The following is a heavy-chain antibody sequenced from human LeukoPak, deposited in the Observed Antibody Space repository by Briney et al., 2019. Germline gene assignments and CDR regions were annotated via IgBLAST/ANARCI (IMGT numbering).Heavy chain of an antibody. J-gene: IGHJ4*02. CDR3: ASGGGWVFFN. CDR2: IRYDGSNK. V-gene: IGHV3-30*02. CDR1: GFTFSSYG. Sequence: GGSPRLSCAASGFTFSSYGMHWVRQAPGKGLEWVAFIRYDGSNKYYADSVKGRFTISRDNARNSQFLHMNSLRAEDTAVYYCASGGGWVFFNWGRGTLVTVSS. D-gene: IGHD6-19*01.